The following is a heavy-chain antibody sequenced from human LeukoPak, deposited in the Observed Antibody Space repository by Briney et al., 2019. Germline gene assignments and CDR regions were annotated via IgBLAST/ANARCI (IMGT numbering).Heavy chain of an antibody. CDR1: GYPFTTSW. CDR2: IYAGNSDA. V-gene: IGHV5-51*01. Sequence: GESLKISCQGLGYPFTTSWIGWVRPLPGKGLEWTAIIYAGNSDAKYSPSFQGQVSISTDRSISTAYLHWSSLKASATAIYYCAIINRPDGRVYWGQGTLVTVSS. J-gene: IGHJ4*02. D-gene: IGHD5-24*01. CDR3: AIINRPDGRVY.